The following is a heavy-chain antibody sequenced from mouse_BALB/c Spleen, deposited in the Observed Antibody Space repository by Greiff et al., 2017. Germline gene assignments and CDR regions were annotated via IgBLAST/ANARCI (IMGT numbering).Heavy chain of an antibody. Sequence: VQLKESGGGLVKPGGSLKLSCAASGFTFSSYAMSWVRQSPEKRLEWVAEISSGGSYTYYPDTVTGRFTISRDNAKNTLYLEMSSLRSEDTAMYYCAREDGIYAMDYWGQGTSVTVSS. D-gene: IGHD2-1*01. V-gene: IGHV5-9-4*01. CDR3: AREDGIYAMDY. CDR1: GFTFSSYA. J-gene: IGHJ4*01. CDR2: ISSGGSYT.